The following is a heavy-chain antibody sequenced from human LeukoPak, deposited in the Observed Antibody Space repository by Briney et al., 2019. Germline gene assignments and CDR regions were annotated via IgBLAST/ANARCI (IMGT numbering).Heavy chain of an antibody. D-gene: IGHD5-12*01. V-gene: IGHV3-53*04. J-gene: IGHJ6*02. CDR1: GFTVSSNY. Sequence: GGSLRLSCAASGFTVSSNYMTWVRQAPGKGLEWVSLIYTDGSTYYADSVNGRFTISRHNSKNTLYIQMNSLGADDTAVYYCATGYSGYRRSYYYGMDVWGQGTTVTVSS. CDR3: ATGYSGYRRSYYYGMDV. CDR2: IYTDGST.